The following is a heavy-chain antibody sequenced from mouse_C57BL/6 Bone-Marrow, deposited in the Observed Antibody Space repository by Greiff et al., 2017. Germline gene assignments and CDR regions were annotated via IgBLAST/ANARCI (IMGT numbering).Heavy chain of an antibody. V-gene: IGHV1-82*01. CDR2: IYPGDGDT. J-gene: IGHJ2*01. CDR1: GYAFSSSW. CDR3: ARSGYGSSYDY. Sequence: QVQLKESGPELVKPGASVKISCKASGYAFSSSWMNWVKQRPGKGLEWIGRIYPGDGDTNYNGKFKGKATLTADKSSSTAYMQLSSLTSADSAVYFCARSGYGSSYDYWGQGTTLTVSS. D-gene: IGHD1-1*01.